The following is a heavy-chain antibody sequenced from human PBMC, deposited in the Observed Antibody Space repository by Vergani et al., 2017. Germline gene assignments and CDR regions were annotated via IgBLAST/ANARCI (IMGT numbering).Heavy chain of an antibody. CDR1: GGTFSSYA. CDR3: AGSTTHNYCVYVSQRGRPRYYYYGMDV. J-gene: IGHJ6*02. V-gene: IGHV1-69*01. D-gene: IGHD5/OR15-5a*01. Sequence: QVQLVQSGAEVKKPGSSVKVSCKASGGTFSSYAISWVRQAPGQGLEWMGGIIPIFGTANYAQKFQGRVTITADESTSTAYMELRSLRSEDTAVYYCAGSTTHNYCVYVSQRGRPRYYYYGMDVWGQGTTVTVSS. CDR2: IIPIFGTA.